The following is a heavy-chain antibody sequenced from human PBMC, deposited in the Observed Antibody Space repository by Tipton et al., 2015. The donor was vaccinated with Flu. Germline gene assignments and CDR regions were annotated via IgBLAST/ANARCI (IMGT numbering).Heavy chain of an antibody. Sequence: SLRLSCVASGFSFSNYGMHWVRQAPGKGLEWVAGMWFDDKYYADSVKGRFTISRDNSKNTLYLQMDSLRAEDTAVYSCAREWRDSYFDYWGQGTLVTVSS. D-gene: IGHD3-3*01. V-gene: IGHV3-33*08. CDR1: GFSFSNYG. CDR3: AREWRDSYFDY. CDR2: MWFDDK. J-gene: IGHJ4*02.